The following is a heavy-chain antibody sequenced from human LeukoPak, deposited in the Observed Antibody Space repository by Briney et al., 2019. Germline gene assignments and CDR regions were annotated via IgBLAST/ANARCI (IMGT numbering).Heavy chain of an antibody. Sequence: PGRSLRLSCAASGFTFSSYAMHWVRQAPGKGLEWVAVISYDGSNKYYADSVKGRFTISRDNSKNTLYLQMNSLRAEDTAVYYCAKDLEWSGDLKGIGLNWFDPWGQGTLVTVSS. D-gene: IGHD3-10*01. V-gene: IGHV3-30*04. CDR2: ISYDGSNK. J-gene: IGHJ5*02. CDR3: AKDLEWSGDLKGIGLNWFDP. CDR1: GFTFSSYA.